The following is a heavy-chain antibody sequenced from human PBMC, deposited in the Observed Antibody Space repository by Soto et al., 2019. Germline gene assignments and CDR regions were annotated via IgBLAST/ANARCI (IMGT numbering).Heavy chain of an antibody. D-gene: IGHD3-3*01. CDR1: GFSLTTSGVG. J-gene: IGHJ4*02. Sequence: QITLNESGPTVVRPTETLTLTCRFSGFSLTTSGVGVGWIRQSPGKAPEWLALIYWDDDKPYSASLKSRLTITKDTSTNQVVLTVSDLDPTDTATYYCAHRVLRTVFGLVTTTAIYFDFWGQGTPVAVSS. CDR2: IYWDDDK. CDR3: AHRVLRTVFGLVTTTAIYFDF. V-gene: IGHV2-5*02.